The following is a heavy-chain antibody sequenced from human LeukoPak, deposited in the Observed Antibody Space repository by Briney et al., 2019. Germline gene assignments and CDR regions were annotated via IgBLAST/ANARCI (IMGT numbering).Heavy chain of an antibody. Sequence: GGSLRLSCAASGFTVSSNYMSWVRQAPGKGLEWVSVIYSGGSTYYADSVKGRFTISRHNSKNTLYLQMNSLRHEDTAVYYCARALSIVEDYYYYGMDVWGQGTTVTVSS. V-gene: IGHV3-53*04. J-gene: IGHJ6*02. CDR3: ARALSIVEDYYYYGMDV. CDR2: IYSGGST. CDR1: GFTVSSNY. D-gene: IGHD3-22*01.